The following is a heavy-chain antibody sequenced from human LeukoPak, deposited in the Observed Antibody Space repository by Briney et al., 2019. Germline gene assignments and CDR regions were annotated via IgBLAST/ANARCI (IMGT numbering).Heavy chain of an antibody. D-gene: IGHD4-17*01. Sequence: SETLSLTCAVSGGSFSVHYWTWIRHPPGKGREWIGEINHSGSASYSPSLSSRVTISLDMSKNQFSLKLTVVTAADTAVYYCGRGQGTVTTHWGQGTLVTVSS. CDR1: GGSFSVHY. CDR3: GRGQGTVTTH. V-gene: IGHV4-34*01. J-gene: IGHJ4*02. CDR2: INHSGSA.